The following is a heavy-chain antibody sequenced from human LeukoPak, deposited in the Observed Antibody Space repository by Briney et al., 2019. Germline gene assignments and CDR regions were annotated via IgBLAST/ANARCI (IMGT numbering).Heavy chain of an antibody. CDR1: GFTFSDYY. CDR2: ISSSGSTI. V-gene: IGHV3-11*01. Sequence: SGGSLRLSCAASGFTFSDYYMSWIRQAPGKGLEWVSYISSSGSTIYYADSVKGRFTISRDSSKNTLYLQMNNLRAEDTAVYYCAKDSIYTGSYHIDNWGQGTLVTVSS. D-gene: IGHD1-26*01. J-gene: IGHJ4*02. CDR3: AKDSIYTGSYHIDN.